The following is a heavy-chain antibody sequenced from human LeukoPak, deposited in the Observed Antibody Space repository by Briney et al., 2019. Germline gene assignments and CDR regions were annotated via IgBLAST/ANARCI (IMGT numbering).Heavy chain of an antibody. CDR3: AYTSGYDFSSYYYYYMDV. D-gene: IGHD5-12*01. CDR1: GFIFSSYS. J-gene: IGHJ6*03. CDR2: ISSGSSYI. V-gene: IGHV3-21*01. Sequence: GGSLRLSCAASGFIFSSYSMNWVRQAPGKGLEWVSSISSGSSYIYYADSVKGRFTISRDNAKNSLYLQLNSLSAEDTAVYYCAYTSGYDFSSYYYYYMDVWGKGTTVTVSS.